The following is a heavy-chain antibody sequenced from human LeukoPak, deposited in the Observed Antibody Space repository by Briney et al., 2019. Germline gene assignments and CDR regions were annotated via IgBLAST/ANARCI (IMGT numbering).Heavy chain of an antibody. CDR2: IYTSGST. J-gene: IGHJ3*02. Sequence: PSQTLSLTCTVSGGSISSGSYYWSWIRQPAGKGLEWIGRIYTSGSTNYNPSLKSRVTISVDTSKNQFSLKLSSVTAADTAVYYCARQPLYYYDSAAFDIWGQGTMVTVSS. CDR3: ARQPLYYYDSAAFDI. D-gene: IGHD3-22*01. V-gene: IGHV4-61*02. CDR1: GGSISSGSYY.